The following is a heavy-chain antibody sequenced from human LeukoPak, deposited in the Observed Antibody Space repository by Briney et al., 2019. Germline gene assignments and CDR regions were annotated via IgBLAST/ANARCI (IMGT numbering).Heavy chain of an antibody. V-gene: IGHV4-61*02. CDR2: IYTSGST. D-gene: IGHD2-15*01. Sequence: PSETLSLTCTVSGGSISSGSYYWSWIRQPAGKGLEWIGRIYTSGSTNYNPSLKSRVTISVDTSKNQFSLRLSSVTAADTAVYYCARGRSPNCSGGSCSYYYMDVWGKGTTVTVSS. CDR1: GGSISSGSYY. J-gene: IGHJ6*03. CDR3: ARGRSPNCSGGSCSYYYMDV.